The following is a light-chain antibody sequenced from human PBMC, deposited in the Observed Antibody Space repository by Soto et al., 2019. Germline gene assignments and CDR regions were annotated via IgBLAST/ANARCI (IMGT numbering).Light chain of an antibody. J-gene: IGKJ1*01. CDR3: QQYNTYWAT. Sequence: DIQMTQSPSTLSASVGDRVTITCRASQSISSWLAWYQQKPGKAPKLLIHTASSLTNGVPSRFSGSGSGTEFTLTISSLQPDDFATYYCQQYNTYWATFGQGTKVDIK. CDR1: QSISSW. V-gene: IGKV1-5*03. CDR2: TAS.